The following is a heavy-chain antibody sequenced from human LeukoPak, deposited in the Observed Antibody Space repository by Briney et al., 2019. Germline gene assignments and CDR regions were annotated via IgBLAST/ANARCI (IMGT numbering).Heavy chain of an antibody. D-gene: IGHD3-10*01. CDR3: ARDKREVTMVRGVTIANYYGMDV. CDR2: IYHGGST. CDR1: GYSISSGYY. V-gene: IGHV4-38-2*02. Sequence: SETLCLTCTVSGYSISSGYYCGWIRPPPGRGLGWIGIIYHGGSTYYNPSLKSRFTISVDTSKNKFSLKLSSVSAADTAVYYCARDKREVTMVRGVTIANYYGMDVWGQGTTVTVSS. J-gene: IGHJ6*02.